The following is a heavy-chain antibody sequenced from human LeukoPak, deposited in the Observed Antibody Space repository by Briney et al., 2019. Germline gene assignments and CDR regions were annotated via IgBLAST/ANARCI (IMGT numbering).Heavy chain of an antibody. CDR2: ITTDGSGT. J-gene: IGHJ4*02. CDR1: GFTFNSYA. V-gene: IGHV3-74*01. D-gene: IGHD3-16*01. Sequence: PGGSLRLSCAASGFTFNSYAMNWVRQAPGKGLAWVSHITTDGSGTSYADSVKGRFTISRDNAKKTLYLEMNSLRAEDTAVYYCARGAVAGANFDYWGLGTLVTVSS. CDR3: ARGAVAGANFDY.